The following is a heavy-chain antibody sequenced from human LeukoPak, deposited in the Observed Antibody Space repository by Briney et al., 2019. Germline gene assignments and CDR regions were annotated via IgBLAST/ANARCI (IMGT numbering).Heavy chain of an antibody. V-gene: IGHV4-59*12. Sequence: SETLSLTCTVSGGSISSYYWSWIRQPPGKGLEWIGYIYYSGSTNYNPSLKSRVTISVDTSKNQFSLKLSSVTAADTAVYYCARDLFLYYYDSSGYFDYWGQGTLVTVSS. CDR3: ARDLFLYYYDSSGYFDY. CDR2: IYYSGST. J-gene: IGHJ4*02. D-gene: IGHD3-22*01. CDR1: GGSISSYY.